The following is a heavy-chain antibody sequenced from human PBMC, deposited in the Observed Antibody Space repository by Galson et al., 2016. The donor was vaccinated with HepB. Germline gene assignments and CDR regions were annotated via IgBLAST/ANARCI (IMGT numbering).Heavy chain of an antibody. Sequence: SLRLSCAASGFTFSSYTMNWVRQAPGKGLEWVATFRGSGGRPYHADYVKGRFTISRYNSKRTVYLQMKSLRAEDSALYYCAKASQLVYYLDSCGQGTLVSVSS. CDR1: GFTFSSYT. D-gene: IGHD3-10*01. V-gene: IGHV3-23*01. CDR2: FRGSGGRP. J-gene: IGHJ4*02. CDR3: AKASQLVYYLDS.